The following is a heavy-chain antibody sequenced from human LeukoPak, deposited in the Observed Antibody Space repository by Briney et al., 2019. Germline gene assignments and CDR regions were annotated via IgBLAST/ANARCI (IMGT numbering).Heavy chain of an antibody. CDR1: GFTFDDYA. D-gene: IGHD3-9*01. Sequence: GGSLRLSCAASGFTFDDYAMHWVRQAPGKGLEWVSGISWNSGSIGYADSVKGRFTISRDNAKNSLYLQMNSLRAEDMALYYCAKDRALTVQYYFDYWGQGTLVTVSS. J-gene: IGHJ4*02. V-gene: IGHV3-9*03. CDR2: ISWNSGSI. CDR3: AKDRALTVQYYFDY.